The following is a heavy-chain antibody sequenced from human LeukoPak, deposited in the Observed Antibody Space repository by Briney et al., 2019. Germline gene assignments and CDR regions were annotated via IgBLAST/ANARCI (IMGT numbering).Heavy chain of an antibody. CDR2: IWYDGSNK. CDR3: ARDGGYCSSTSCYLYNWFDP. CDR1: GLTFSSYG. D-gene: IGHD2-2*01. J-gene: IGHJ5*02. V-gene: IGHV3-33*01. Sequence: GRSLRLSCAASGLTFSSYGMHWVRQAPGKGLEWVAVIWYDGSNKYYADSVKGRFTISRDNSKNTLYLQMNSLRAEDTAVYYCARDGGYCSSTSCYLYNWFDPWGQGTLVTVSS.